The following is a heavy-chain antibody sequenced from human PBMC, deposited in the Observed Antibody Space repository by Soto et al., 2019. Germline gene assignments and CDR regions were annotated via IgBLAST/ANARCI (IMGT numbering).Heavy chain of an antibody. V-gene: IGHV4-59*01. J-gene: IGHJ5*02. CDR1: GGSISSYY. Sequence: SETLSLTCTVSGGSISSYYLSWIRQPPGKGLEWIGYIYYSGSTNYNPSLKSRVTISVDTSKNQFSLKLSSVTAADTAVYYCARVDYDFWSGKINWFDPWGQGTLVTVSS. CDR2: IYYSGST. D-gene: IGHD3-3*01. CDR3: ARVDYDFWSGKINWFDP.